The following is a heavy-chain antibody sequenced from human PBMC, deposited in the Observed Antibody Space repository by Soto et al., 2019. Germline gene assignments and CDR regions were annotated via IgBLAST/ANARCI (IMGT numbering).Heavy chain of an antibody. Sequence: GGSLTLSCAASRFTFDDYAMHWVRQVPGKGLEWVSGINWNSGSIGYGDSVKGRFAISRDNAKNSLHLQMNSLSAEDTAFYYCVKDESINWYSGHFRHWGQGTLVTVSS. CDR2: INWNSGSI. CDR1: RFTFDDYA. D-gene: IGHD6-13*01. V-gene: IGHV3-9*01. J-gene: IGHJ1*01. CDR3: VKDESINWYSGHFRH.